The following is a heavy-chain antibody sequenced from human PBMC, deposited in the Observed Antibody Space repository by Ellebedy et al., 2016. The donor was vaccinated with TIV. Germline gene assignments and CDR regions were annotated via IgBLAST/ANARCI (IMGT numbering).Heavy chain of an antibody. CDR1: GGSISTHY. V-gene: IGHV4-59*11. J-gene: IGHJ4*02. D-gene: IGHD3-10*01. CDR2: IHYSGST. Sequence: MPSETLSLTCTVSGGSISTHYWSWIRQPPGKGLEWIAYIHYSGSTKYNPSLKSRVTMSIDTSKNHFSLKLSSVTTADTAIYYCARDGVEDYFDYWGQGLLVTVSS. CDR3: ARDGVEDYFDY.